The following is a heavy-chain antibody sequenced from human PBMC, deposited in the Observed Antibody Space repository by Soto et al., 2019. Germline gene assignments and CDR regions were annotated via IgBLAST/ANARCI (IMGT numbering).Heavy chain of an antibody. Sequence: QVQLVQSGAEVKKPGSAIKVSCKTVGGTFGTNAISWVRQAPGQGSEWMGGILPIFGAASYAQRFKGRLSITADRSTNTDYLELSELRSEDTATYYCAREIMTSWFDSWGQGTLVTVSS. CDR3: AREIMTSWFDS. CDR2: ILPIFGAA. J-gene: IGHJ5*01. V-gene: IGHV1-69*06. D-gene: IGHD2-2*01. CDR1: GGTFGTNA.